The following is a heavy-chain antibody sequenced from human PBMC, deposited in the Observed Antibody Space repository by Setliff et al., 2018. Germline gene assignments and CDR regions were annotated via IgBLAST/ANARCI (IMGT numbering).Heavy chain of an antibody. V-gene: IGHV4-59*01. CDR2: IYYSGST. CDR3: ARGSGYYKNWFAP. J-gene: IGHJ5*02. Sequence: SETLSLTCTVSGGSLTSRYWSWIRQPPGKGLEWIGYIYYSGSTNYNPSLKSRVTMALDTTKNQISLKLSPVTAADTAVYYCARGSGYYKNWFAPWGQGTLVTVSS. D-gene: IGHD3-9*01. CDR1: GGSLTSRY.